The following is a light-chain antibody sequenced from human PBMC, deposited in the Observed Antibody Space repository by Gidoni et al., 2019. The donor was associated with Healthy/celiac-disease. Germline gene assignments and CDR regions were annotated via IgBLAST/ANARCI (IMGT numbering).Light chain of an antibody. V-gene: IGKV1-39*01. Sequence: DIQMTQSPPSLSASVGDRVTNTCRASQNISSYLNRYQQKPGKAPKLLIYAASSLQSGVPSRFSGSGSGTDFTLTISSLQPEDFATYYCQQSYSTPRTFGQGTKVEIK. CDR1: QNISSY. J-gene: IGKJ1*01. CDR3: QQSYSTPRT. CDR2: AAS.